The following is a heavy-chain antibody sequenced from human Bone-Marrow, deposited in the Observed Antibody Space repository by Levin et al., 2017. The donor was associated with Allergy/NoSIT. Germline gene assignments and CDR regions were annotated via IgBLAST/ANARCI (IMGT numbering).Heavy chain of an antibody. J-gene: IGHJ6*02. D-gene: IGHD3-3*01. V-gene: IGHV1-58*01. CDR3: AADDFWSGYPPYGMDV. Sequence: SVKVSCKASGFTFTSSAVQWVRQARGQRLEWIGWIVVGSGNTNYAQKFQERVTITGDMSTSTAYMELSSLRSEDTAVYYCAADDFWSGYPPYGMDVWGQGTTVTVSS. CDR1: GFTFTSSA. CDR2: IVVGSGNT.